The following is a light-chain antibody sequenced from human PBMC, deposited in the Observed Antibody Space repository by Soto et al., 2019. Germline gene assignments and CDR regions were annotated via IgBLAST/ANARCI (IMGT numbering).Light chain of an antibody. CDR1: QRISND. V-gene: IGKV3-15*01. CDR2: DAS. CDR3: QQYNNWPPWT. Sequence: EVLMTQSPATLSVSPGERVILSCRASQRISNDLAWYQQKAGQAPRLLIYDASTRATGIPARFSGSGSGTEFTLTISSLQSEDFAFYFCQQYNNWPPWTFGQGTKVEIK. J-gene: IGKJ1*01.